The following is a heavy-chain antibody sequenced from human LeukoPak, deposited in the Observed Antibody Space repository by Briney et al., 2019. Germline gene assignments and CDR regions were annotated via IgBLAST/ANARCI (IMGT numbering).Heavy chain of an antibody. Sequence: WLTVITGSGTFKYYAASVKGRFTISRDNSKDTLYLQMDSLRAEDTAVYYCAKDAGSSGWYWFDPWGQGTLVTVSS. J-gene: IGHJ5*02. CDR3: AKDAGSSGWYWFDP. V-gene: IGHV3-23*01. CDR2: ITGSGTFK. D-gene: IGHD6-19*01.